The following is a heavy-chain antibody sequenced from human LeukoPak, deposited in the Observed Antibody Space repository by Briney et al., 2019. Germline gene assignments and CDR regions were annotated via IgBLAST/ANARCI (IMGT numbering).Heavy chain of an antibody. D-gene: IGHD3-3*01. V-gene: IGHV3-21*01. CDR3: ARDPAAFWSGYYTKGMNRFDY. CDR2: VSSSSSYI. Sequence: GGSLRLSCAASGFTFSSYSMNWVRQAPGKGLEWVSSVSSSSSYIYYADSVKGRFTISRDNAKNSLYLPMNSLRAEDTAVYYCARDPAAFWSGYYTKGMNRFDYWGQGTLVTVSS. J-gene: IGHJ4*02. CDR1: GFTFSSYS.